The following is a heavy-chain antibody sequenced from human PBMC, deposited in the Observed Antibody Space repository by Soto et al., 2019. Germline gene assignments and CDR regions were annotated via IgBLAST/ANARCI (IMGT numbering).Heavy chain of an antibody. V-gene: IGHV3-33*01. J-gene: IGHJ4*02. D-gene: IGHD1-26*01. CDR3: ARAPDCSTTACNPDY. Sequence: GGSLRLSCAASGFTFSTYGMHWVRQAPGKGLEWVALLWYDGRINLFAESVKGRFTISRDNSKNTLYLQMNSLRADDTVLYYCARAPDCSTTACNPDYWGQGTRVTVSS. CDR1: GFTFSTYG. CDR2: LWYDGRIN.